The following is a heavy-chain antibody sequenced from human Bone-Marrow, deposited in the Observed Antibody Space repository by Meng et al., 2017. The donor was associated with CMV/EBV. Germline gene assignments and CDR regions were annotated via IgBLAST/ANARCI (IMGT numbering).Heavy chain of an antibody. V-gene: IGHV3-48*04. J-gene: IGHJ6*02. CDR3: ARGGNSGYYYGRDV. CDR2: ISSSSSTI. D-gene: IGHD4-23*01. Sequence: GESLKISCAASGFTFSSYSMNWVRQAPGKGLEWVSYISSSSSTIYYADSVKGRFTISRDNAKNSLYLQMNSLRAEDTAVYYCARGGNSGYYYGRDVWGQGTTVTVSS. CDR1: GFTFSSYS.